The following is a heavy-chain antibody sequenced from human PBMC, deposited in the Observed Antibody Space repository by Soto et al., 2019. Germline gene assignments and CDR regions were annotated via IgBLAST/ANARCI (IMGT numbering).Heavy chain of an antibody. CDR1: GYNFISYW. V-gene: IGHV5-51*01. CDR3: ARQAYFGSGTYYSDY. D-gene: IGHD3-10*01. Sequence: GESLKISCQASGYNFISYWIAWVRQMPGKGLEWMGIIYPGDSDATYSPSFEGQVTFPVDKPITTAYLQWISLKASDTAMYYCARQAYFGSGTYYSDYWGQGTQVTGSS. J-gene: IGHJ4*02. CDR2: IYPGDSDA.